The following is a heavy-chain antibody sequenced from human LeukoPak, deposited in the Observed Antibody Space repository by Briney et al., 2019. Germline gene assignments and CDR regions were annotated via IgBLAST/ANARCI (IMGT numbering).Heavy chain of an antibody. CDR2: IYYSGST. CDR3: AREYSSSWADYFDY. J-gene: IGHJ4*02. Sequence: SETLSLTCTVSGGSISSYYWSWIRQPPGKGLEWIGYIYYSGSTYYNPSLKSRVTISVDTSNNQFSLKLSSVTAADTAVYYCAREYSSSWADYFDYWGQGTLVTVSS. CDR1: GGSISSYY. D-gene: IGHD6-13*01. V-gene: IGHV4-59*12.